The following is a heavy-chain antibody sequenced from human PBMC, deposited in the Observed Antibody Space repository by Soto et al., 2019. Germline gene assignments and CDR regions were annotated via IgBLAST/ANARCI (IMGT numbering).Heavy chain of an antibody. V-gene: IGHV3-48*01. CDR3: ARDYGDYVPRNDY. CDR1: GFTFSSYS. CDR2: ISSSDINI. J-gene: IGHJ4*02. Sequence: EVQLVESGGGLIQPGGSLRLSCAASGFTFSSYSMNWVRQAPGKGLEWISYISSSDINIYYADSVKGRFTISRDIAKNPLYLQMNSLRAEDTAVYYCARDYGDYVPRNDYWGQGTLSPSPQ. D-gene: IGHD4-17*01.